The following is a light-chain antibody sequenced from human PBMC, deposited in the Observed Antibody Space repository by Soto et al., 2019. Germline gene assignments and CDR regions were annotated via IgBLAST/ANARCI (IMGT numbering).Light chain of an antibody. Sequence: MVMTQSPGTLSVTTGERATLSCRAGQSVSSNLAWYQQKPGQAPRLLLYGASGRATGIPDRFSGSGSGTDFTLTISSLEPEDFAVYYCQQYGSAPRTFGQGTKVDIK. CDR3: QQYGSAPRT. J-gene: IGKJ1*01. CDR2: GAS. V-gene: IGKV3-20*01. CDR1: QSVSSN.